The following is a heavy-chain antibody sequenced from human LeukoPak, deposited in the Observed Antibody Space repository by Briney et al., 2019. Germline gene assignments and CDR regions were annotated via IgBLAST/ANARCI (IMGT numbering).Heavy chain of an antibody. CDR2: ITSSSTYI. CDR1: GFTFSSYS. Sequence: GGSLRLSCAASGFTFSSYSMNWVRQAPGKGLEWVSSITSSSTYIYYADSVQGRFTVSRDNAKNSLYLQMNSLRAEDTAVYYCARDVVDTPEQNYWGQGTLVTVSP. V-gene: IGHV3-21*01. J-gene: IGHJ4*02. D-gene: IGHD5-18*01. CDR3: ARDVVDTPEQNY.